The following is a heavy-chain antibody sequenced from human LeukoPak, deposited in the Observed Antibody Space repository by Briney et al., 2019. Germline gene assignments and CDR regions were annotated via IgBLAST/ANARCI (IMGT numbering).Heavy chain of an antibody. CDR2: IYYSGST. D-gene: IGHD5-24*01. Sequence: SETLSLTCTVSGGSISSYYWSWIRQPPGKGLEWIGYIYYSGSTNYNPSLKSRVTISVDTSKNQFSLKLSSVTAADTAVYYCARGAQRGMATWGQGTLVTVSS. J-gene: IGHJ4*02. V-gene: IGHV4-59*12. CDR3: ARGAQRGMAT. CDR1: GGSISSYY.